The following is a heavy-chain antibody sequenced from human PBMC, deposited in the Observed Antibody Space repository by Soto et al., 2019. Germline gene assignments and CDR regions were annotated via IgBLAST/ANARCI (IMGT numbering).Heavy chain of an antibody. J-gene: IGHJ4*02. CDR2: ISSSGSNI. V-gene: IGHV3-48*03. CDR1: GFIFSRYE. CDR3: ARRYSKYLPLDY. D-gene: IGHD4-4*01. Sequence: EVQLVESGGGVVQPGGSLRVSCAASGFIFSRYEMNWVRQAPGKGLEWVSYISSSGSNINYADSVKGRFTISRDNVKNSFYLHMNSLRAVDTAVYYCARRYSKYLPLDYWGQGTLVTVSS.